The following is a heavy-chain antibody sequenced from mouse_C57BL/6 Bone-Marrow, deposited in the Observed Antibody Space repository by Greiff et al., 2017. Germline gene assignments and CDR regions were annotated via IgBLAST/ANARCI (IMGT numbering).Heavy chain of an antibody. CDR2: IYPGDGDT. J-gene: IGHJ4*01. Sequence: VKLQESGPELVKPGASVKISCKASGYAFSSSWMNWVKQRPGKGLEWIGRIYPGDGDTNYNGKFKGKATLTADKSSSTAYMQLSSLTSEDSAVYFCAREAYYYGSEGAMDYWGQGTSVTVSS. CDR3: AREAYYYGSEGAMDY. D-gene: IGHD1-1*01. CDR1: GYAFSSSW. V-gene: IGHV1-82*01.